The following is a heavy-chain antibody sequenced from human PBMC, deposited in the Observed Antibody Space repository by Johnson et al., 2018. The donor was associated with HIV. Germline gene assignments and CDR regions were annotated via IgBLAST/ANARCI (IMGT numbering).Heavy chain of an antibody. V-gene: IGHV3-7*01. Sequence: VQLVESGGCLVQPGGSLRLSCAASGFTFSSYWLSWVRQAPGKGLEWVANINQDGTEKYYVDSVKGRFTISRDNAENSVYVQMNSLRAEDTAVYYCVRGSSGKYLADFDIWGQGTMVTVSS. D-gene: IGHD3-22*01. CDR2: INQDGTEK. CDR3: VRGSSGKYLADFDI. J-gene: IGHJ3*02. CDR1: GFTFSSYW.